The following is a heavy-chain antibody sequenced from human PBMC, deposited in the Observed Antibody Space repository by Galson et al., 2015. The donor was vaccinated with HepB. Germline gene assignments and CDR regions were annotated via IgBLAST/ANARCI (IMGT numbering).Heavy chain of an antibody. CDR1: GDSVSSNSAA. Sequence: CAISGDSVSSNSAAWNWIRQSPSRGLEWLGRTYYRSKWFNEYAVSVKSRIIINPDTSKNQFSLQLNSVTPEDTAAYYCAGSSGWYHPFFDYWGQGTLVTVSS. V-gene: IGHV6-1*01. D-gene: IGHD6-19*01. J-gene: IGHJ4*02. CDR3: AGSSGWYHPFFDY. CDR2: TYYRSKWFN.